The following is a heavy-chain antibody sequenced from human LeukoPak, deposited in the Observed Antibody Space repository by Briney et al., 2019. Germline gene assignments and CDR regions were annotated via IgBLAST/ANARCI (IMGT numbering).Heavy chain of an antibody. CDR1: GFTFSSYA. V-gene: IGHV3-23*01. D-gene: IGHD6-13*01. Sequence: GGSLRLSCAASGFTFSSYAMSWVRQAPGKGLEWVSAISGSGGSTYCADSVKGRFTISRDNSKNTLYLQMNSLRAEDTAVYYCAKDDSSSWSDDINAFDIWGQGTMVTVSS. CDR2: ISGSGGST. CDR3: AKDDSSSWSDDINAFDI. J-gene: IGHJ3*02.